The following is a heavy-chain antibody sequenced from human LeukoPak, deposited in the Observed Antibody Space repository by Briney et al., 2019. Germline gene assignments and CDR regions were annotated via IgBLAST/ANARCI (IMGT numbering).Heavy chain of an antibody. CDR1: GFTFSSYW. CDR2: IDEFGSVT. CDR3: VRDMFGGRDY. D-gene: IGHD3-10*02. J-gene: IGHJ4*02. V-gene: IGHV3-74*01. Sequence: GGSLRLSCAASGFTFSSYWMHWVRQVPGKGLAWVSRIDEFGSVTNSADSVQGRFSISRDNAKDALYLQMNSLRAEDTAVYYCVRDMFGGRDYWGQGTLVTVSS.